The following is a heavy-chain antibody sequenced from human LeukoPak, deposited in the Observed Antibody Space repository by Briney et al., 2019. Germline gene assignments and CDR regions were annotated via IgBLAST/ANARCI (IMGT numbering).Heavy chain of an antibody. Sequence: SETLSLTCDVYGGSFSGYYWSWIHQPPGKGLEWIGEINHSGSTNYNPSLKSRVTISVDTSKNQFSLKLSSVTAADTAVYYCARVGVVLDYWGQGTLVTVSS. J-gene: IGHJ4*02. D-gene: IGHD3-3*01. V-gene: IGHV4-34*01. CDR3: ARVGVVLDY. CDR1: GGSFSGYY. CDR2: INHSGST.